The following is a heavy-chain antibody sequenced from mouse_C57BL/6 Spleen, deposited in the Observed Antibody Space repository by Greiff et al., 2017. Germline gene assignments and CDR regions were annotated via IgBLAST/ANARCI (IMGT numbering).Heavy chain of an antibody. V-gene: IGHV1-42*01. CDR1: GYSFTGYY. CDR2: INPSTGGT. J-gene: IGHJ4*01. Sequence: EVKLQESGPELVKPGASVKISCTASGYSFTGYYMNWVKQSPEKSLEWIGEINPSTGGTTYNQKFKAKATLTVDKSSSTAYMQLKSLTSEDSAVYYCASWVGGSYAMDYWGQGTSVTVSS. CDR3: ASWVGGSYAMDY. D-gene: IGHD1-1*01.